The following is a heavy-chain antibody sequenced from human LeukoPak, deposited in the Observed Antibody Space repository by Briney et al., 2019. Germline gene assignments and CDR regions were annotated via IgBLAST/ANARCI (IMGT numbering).Heavy chain of an antibody. D-gene: IGHD3-3*01. J-gene: IGHJ4*02. CDR1: GFTFSSYA. V-gene: IGHV3-74*01. Sequence: GGSLRLSCAASGFTFSSYAMSWVRQAPGKGLVWVSRINSDGSSTSYADSVKGRFTISRDNAKNTLYLQMNSLRAEDTAVYYCASAGITIFGVVTKRHFDYWGQGTLVTVSS. CDR2: INSDGSST. CDR3: ASAGITIFGVVTKRHFDY.